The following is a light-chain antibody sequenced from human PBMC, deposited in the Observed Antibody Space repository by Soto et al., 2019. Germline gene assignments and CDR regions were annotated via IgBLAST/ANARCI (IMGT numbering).Light chain of an antibody. CDR1: SSDVGGYNY. V-gene: IGLV2-14*01. CDR2: EVS. CDR3: SSYTTSSTLNYV. J-gene: IGLJ1*01. Sequence: QSALTQPASVSGSPGQSITISCTGTSSDVGGYNYVSWYQQHPGKAPKLMIYEVSNRPSGVSNRFSGSKSGNTASLTISGLQAEDEAHHYCSSYTTSSTLNYVFGTGTKVTVL.